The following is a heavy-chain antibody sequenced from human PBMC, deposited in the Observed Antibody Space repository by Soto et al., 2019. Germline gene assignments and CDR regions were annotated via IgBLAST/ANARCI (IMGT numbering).Heavy chain of an antibody. J-gene: IGHJ3*02. CDR3: ATYNCGGSCYKTNDAFDI. D-gene: IGHD2-15*01. V-gene: IGHV4-59*01. CDR2: IYYSGST. Sequence: PSETLSLTCTVSGGSISSYYWSWIRQPPGKGLEWIGYIYYSGSTNYNPSLKSRVTISVDTSKNQFSLKLSSVTAADTAVYYCATYNCGGSCYKTNDAFDIWGQGTMVTVSS. CDR1: GGSISSYY.